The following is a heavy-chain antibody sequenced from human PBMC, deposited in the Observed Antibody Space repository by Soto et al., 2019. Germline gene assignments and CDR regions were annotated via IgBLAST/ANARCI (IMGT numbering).Heavy chain of an antibody. CDR2: IKQDGSQR. J-gene: IGHJ4*02. CDR1: GFTFSNYW. Sequence: ESGGGLVQPGGSLRLSCAASGFTFSNYWMSWMRQAPGKGLEWVANIKQDGSQRYYVDSVKGRFTISRDNAKNSLYLQMNSLRAEDTAVYFCARQVGYYWGQGILVTVSS. CDR3: ARQVGYY. V-gene: IGHV3-7*05.